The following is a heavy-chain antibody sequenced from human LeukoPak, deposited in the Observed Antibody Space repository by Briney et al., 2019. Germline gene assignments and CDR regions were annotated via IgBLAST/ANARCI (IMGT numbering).Heavy chain of an antibody. Sequence: GGSLTLSCAASGFSFSSYSMSWVRQPAGKGLEWVSGINGCGDSTHYAASAKGRFAISRHNAKNTLYLQMNSLRAEDTAIDYCAKGAPGGIWPSQQIYFQHWGQRTMVTASS. CDR1: GFSFSSYS. J-gene: IGHJ1*01. D-gene: IGHD3-16*01. V-gene: IGHV3-23*01. CDR3: AKGAPGGIWPSQQIYFQH. CDR2: INGCGDST.